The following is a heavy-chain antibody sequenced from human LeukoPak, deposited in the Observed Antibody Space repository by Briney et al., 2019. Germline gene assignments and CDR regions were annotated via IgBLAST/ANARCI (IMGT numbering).Heavy chain of an antibody. CDR2: ISSSSTI. D-gene: IGHD3-9*01. J-gene: IGHJ4*02. V-gene: IGHV3-48*01. CDR3: ARGESYYDILTGLADY. Sequence: PGGSLRLSRAASGFTFSSYSMNWVRQAPGKGLEWVSYISSSSTIYYADSVKGRFTISRDNAKNSLYLQMNSLRAEDTAVYYCARGESYYDILTGLADYWGQGTLVTVSS. CDR1: GFTFSSYS.